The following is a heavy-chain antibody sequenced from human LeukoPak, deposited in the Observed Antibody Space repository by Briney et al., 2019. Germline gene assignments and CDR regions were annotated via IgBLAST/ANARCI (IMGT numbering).Heavy chain of an antibody. CDR3: ARDLHFPFDY. V-gene: IGHV3-66*01. J-gene: IGHJ4*02. CDR1: VFTVSSNY. CDR2: IYSGCST. Sequence: GVSLTLSCGACVFTVSSNYMSWVRQAPGRGLEWVSVIYSGCSTYYADSVKGRFTISRDNSKNSMYLQMSSLRDDDTAVYYCARDLHFPFDYWGRGTLVTVSS.